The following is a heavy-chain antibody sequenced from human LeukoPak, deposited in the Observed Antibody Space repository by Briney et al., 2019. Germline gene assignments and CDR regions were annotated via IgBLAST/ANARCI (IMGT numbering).Heavy chain of an antibody. CDR3: AKAGVISGWDY. CDR2: IGEEKSGSWT. J-gene: IGHJ4*02. D-gene: IGHD3-3*02. V-gene: IGHV3-23*01. CDR1: GFTLSNYL. Sequence: QSGGSLRLSCAASGFTLSNYLMGWVRQAPVKGLEWLSAIGEEKSGSWTKSADSVKGRFTISRDNSENTLYLQMDSLTVEDTAVYYCAKAGVISGWDYWGQGVLVTVSS.